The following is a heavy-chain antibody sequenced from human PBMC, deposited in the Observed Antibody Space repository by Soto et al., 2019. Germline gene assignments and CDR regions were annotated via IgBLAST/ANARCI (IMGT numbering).Heavy chain of an antibody. CDR2: IYWDDDE. CDR3: AHSRNLITEDAQVGDFDY. J-gene: IGHJ4*02. Sequence: IFSKESGPTPVKPTQTLTLTCRFSGFSLNTDGEGVGWVRQPPGEALEWLALIYWDDDERYSPSLKTRLTITKDPSKNQVVLIMTNMDPVDTATYYCAHSRNLITEDAQVGDFDYWGQGTLVTVSS. V-gene: IGHV2-5*02. CDR1: GFSLNTDGEG. D-gene: IGHD3-10*01.